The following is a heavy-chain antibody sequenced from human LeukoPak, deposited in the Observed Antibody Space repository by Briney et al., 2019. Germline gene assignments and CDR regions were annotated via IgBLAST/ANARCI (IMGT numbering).Heavy chain of an antibody. CDR2: IEYSGNT. CDR3: AREGKLTGYFGGLGFNY. CDR1: GGSMSSFY. D-gene: IGHD6-19*01. Sequence: PPETLSLTCTVSGGSMSSFYWGWIRQAPGKGLERVANIEYSGNTIYNPALKSRVTMSVDTSKNQFSLNLTSVTAADTAVYYCAREGKLTGYFGGLGFNYWGQGILVTVSS. V-gene: IGHV4-59*01. J-gene: IGHJ4*02.